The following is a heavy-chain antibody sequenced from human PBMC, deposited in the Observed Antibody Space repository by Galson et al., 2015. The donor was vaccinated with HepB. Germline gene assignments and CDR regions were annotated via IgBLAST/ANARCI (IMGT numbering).Heavy chain of an antibody. CDR3: AKDPDYYGSGSYSDY. V-gene: IGHV3-23*01. CDR1: GFTFSSYA. Sequence: SLRLSCAASGFTFSSYAMSWVRQAPGKGLEWVSAISGSGGSTYYADTVKGRFTISRDTSKNTLYLQMNSLRAEDTAVYYCAKDPDYYGSGSYSDYWGQGTLFTVSS. CDR2: ISGSGGST. D-gene: IGHD3-10*01. J-gene: IGHJ4*02.